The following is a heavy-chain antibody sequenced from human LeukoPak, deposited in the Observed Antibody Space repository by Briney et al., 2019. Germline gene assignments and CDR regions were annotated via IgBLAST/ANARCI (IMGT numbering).Heavy chain of an antibody. V-gene: IGHV3-30-3*01. CDR2: ISYDGSNE. CDR1: GFRFGAYA. J-gene: IGHJ4*02. Sequence: GGSLRLSCRVSGFRFGAYAMTWVRQAPGKGLEWVAIISYDGSNEYYADSVKGRFTISRDNSKNTLYLQMNSLRVEDTAVYYCAGPSSSGVGYWGQGTLVTVSS. D-gene: IGHD6-6*01. CDR3: AGPSSSGVGY.